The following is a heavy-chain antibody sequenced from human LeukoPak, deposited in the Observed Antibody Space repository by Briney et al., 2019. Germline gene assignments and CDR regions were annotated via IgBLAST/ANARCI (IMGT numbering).Heavy chain of an antibody. CDR1: GFTLSSSW. CDR3: AREKTGNLYFDY. CDR2: INSDGSGT. J-gene: IGHJ4*02. Sequence: PGGSLRLACADSGFTLSSSWMHWVRQVPGKGLLGVSRINSDGSGTSYADSVRGRFTISRDNAKNTLYLQMNSLRVEDTAVYYCAREKTGNLYFDYWGQGTLVTVSS. D-gene: IGHD7-27*01. V-gene: IGHV3-74*01.